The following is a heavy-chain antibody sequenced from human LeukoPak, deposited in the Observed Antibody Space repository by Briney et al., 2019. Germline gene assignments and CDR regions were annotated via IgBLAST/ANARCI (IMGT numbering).Heavy chain of an antibody. CDR2: ISYDGSNT. CDR3: AKGAIVLWFGESYDAFDI. V-gene: IGHV3-30*18. Sequence: GGSLRLSCAASGFTFSSYGMHWVRQAPGKGLEWVAVISYDGSNTYYADSVKGRFTISRDNSKNTLYLQMNSLRAEDTAVYYCAKGAIVLWFGESYDAFDIWGQGTMVTVSS. J-gene: IGHJ3*02. D-gene: IGHD3-10*01. CDR1: GFTFSSYG.